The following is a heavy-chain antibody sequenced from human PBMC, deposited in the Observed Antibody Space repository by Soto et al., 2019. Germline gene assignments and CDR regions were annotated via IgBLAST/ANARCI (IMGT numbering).Heavy chain of an antibody. CDR3: AREAEPHIFDY. J-gene: IGHJ4*02. CDR2: ISAYNGST. D-gene: IGHD2-21*01. V-gene: IGHV1-18*01. Sequence: GASVKVSCKASGYTFTSYGISWVRQAPGQGLEWMGWISAYNGSTNYAQKLQGRVTMTTDTSTSTAYMELRSLRSDDTAVYYCAREAEPHIFDYWGQRTLVTVSS. CDR1: GYTFTSYG.